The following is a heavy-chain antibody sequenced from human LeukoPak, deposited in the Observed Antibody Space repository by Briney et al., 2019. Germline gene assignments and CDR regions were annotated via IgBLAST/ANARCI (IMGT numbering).Heavy chain of an antibody. D-gene: IGHD4-17*01. Sequence: GGSLRLSCAASGFTFSSYAMHWVRQAPGKGLEWVAVISYDGSNKYYADSVKGRFTISRDNSKNTLYLQMNSLRAEDTAVYYCAKGDGRGDYEKNFDYWGQGTLVTVSS. V-gene: IGHV3-30-3*01. CDR1: GFTFSSYA. CDR2: ISYDGSNK. J-gene: IGHJ4*02. CDR3: AKGDGRGDYEKNFDY.